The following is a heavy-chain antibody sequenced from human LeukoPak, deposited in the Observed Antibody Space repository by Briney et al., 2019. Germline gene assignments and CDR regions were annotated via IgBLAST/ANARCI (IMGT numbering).Heavy chain of an antibody. J-gene: IGHJ4*02. V-gene: IGHV3-30*02. Sequence: GGSLRLSCAAYGFSFTSYAMHWVRQAPGKGLEWVAFIRDDGNNIHYADSVKDRFTISRDNSKNTLYLQMNSLRVEDTAVYYCAKEGAPLGGRPDYWGQGTLVTVSS. CDR2: IRDDGNNI. CDR3: AKEGAPLGGRPDY. CDR1: GFSFTSYA. D-gene: IGHD3-16*01.